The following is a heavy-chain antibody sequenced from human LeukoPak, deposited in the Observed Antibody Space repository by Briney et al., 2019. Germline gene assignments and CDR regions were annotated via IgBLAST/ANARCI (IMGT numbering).Heavy chain of an antibody. J-gene: IGHJ4*02. Sequence: PGESLKISCKGSGYSFTSYWIGWVRPLPGKGLEWMGIIYPGDSDTRYSPSFQGQVTISADKSISTAYLQWSSLKASDTAMYYCARRVGYSYGPFDYWGQGTLVTVSS. V-gene: IGHV5-51*01. CDR3: ARRVGYSYGPFDY. D-gene: IGHD5-18*01. CDR1: GYSFTSYW. CDR2: IYPGDSDT.